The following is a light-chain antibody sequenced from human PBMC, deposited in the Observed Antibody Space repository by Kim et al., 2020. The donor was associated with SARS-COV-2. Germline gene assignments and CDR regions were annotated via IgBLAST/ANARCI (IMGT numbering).Light chain of an antibody. J-gene: IGLJ2*01. V-gene: IGLV3-21*03. CDR3: QVWDSSSDHVV. CDR2: DDS. CDR1: NIGDKN. Sequence: APGKTAWITCGGNNIGDKNVHWYHQKPGQAPVLVVYDDSARPSGIPGRFSGSNSANTATLTIIRVEAGDEADYYCQVWDSSSDHVVFGGGTQLTVL.